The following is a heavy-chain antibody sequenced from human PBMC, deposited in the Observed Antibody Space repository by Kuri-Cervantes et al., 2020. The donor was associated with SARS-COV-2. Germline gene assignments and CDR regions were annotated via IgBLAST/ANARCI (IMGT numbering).Heavy chain of an antibody. D-gene: IGHD1-1*01. CDR1: GYTFTTSD. Sequence: GGSLRLSCKGSGYTFTTSDINWVRQATGQGLEWMGWINPDTGNAGYAQKFQGRVTVTRDTSTSIAFMELSSLRSDDTAVYYCVRDSGDWNPDGFDIWGQGTMVTVSS. CDR2: INPDTGNA. V-gene: IGHV1-8*02. J-gene: IGHJ3*02. CDR3: VRDSGDWNPDGFDI.